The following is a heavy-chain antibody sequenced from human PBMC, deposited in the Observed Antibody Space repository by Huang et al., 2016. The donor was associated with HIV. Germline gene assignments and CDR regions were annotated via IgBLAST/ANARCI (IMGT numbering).Heavy chain of an antibody. V-gene: IGHV1-69*13. CDR3: ARGQLGSYGDYDVLY. CDR2: ISTMFGTP. D-gene: IGHD4-17*01. Sequence: QVQLVQSGAEVKTPGSSVKVSCKGSGGTFSKYAISWVRQAPGQGIEWMGGISTMFGTPNDARKFQGRGTITADDSTSTTYVEVSSLRSEDTALYYCARGQLGSYGDYDVLYWGQGTLVTVSS. J-gene: IGHJ4*02. CDR1: GGTFSKYA.